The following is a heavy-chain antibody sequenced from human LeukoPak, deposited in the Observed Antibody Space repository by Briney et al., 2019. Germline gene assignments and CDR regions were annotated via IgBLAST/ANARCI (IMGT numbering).Heavy chain of an antibody. V-gene: IGHV1-69*05. CDR3: AGDPHSGWDY. Sequence: SVKVSCKASGGTFSSYAISWVRQAPGQGLEWMGRIIPIFGTANYAQKFQGRVTITTGESTSTAYMELSSLRSEDTAVYYCAGDPHSGWDYWGQGTLVTVSS. CDR1: GGTFSSYA. J-gene: IGHJ4*02. CDR2: IIPIFGTA. D-gene: IGHD6-19*01.